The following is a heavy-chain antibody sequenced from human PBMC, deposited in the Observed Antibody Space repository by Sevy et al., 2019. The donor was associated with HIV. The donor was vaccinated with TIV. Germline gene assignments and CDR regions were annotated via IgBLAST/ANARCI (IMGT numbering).Heavy chain of an antibody. Sequence: GGSLRLSCAASGFTFSTYAMNWFRQAPGKGLGWVSSIIAISFNIYYADSVKARFTISRENAENSLYLQMNSVRAEDTAVYYCARDLFSGGNAVYGYWGQGTLVTVSS. V-gene: IGHV3-21*01. D-gene: IGHD2-15*01. CDR2: IIAISFNI. J-gene: IGHJ4*02. CDR3: ARDLFSGGNAVYGY. CDR1: GFTFSTYA.